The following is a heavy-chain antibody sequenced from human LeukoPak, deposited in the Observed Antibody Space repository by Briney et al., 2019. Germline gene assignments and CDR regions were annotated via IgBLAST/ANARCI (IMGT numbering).Heavy chain of an antibody. Sequence: SETLSLTCTVSGGSISSSSYYWGWICQSPGKGLEWIGSIDNSGSTYYNPSLKSRVTISEDTSKNQFSLKLSTVTAADTAVYYCARHPMRYCSSTSCFWNWFDPWGQGTLVTVSS. D-gene: IGHD2-2*01. CDR2: IDNSGST. V-gene: IGHV4-39*01. CDR3: ARHPMRYCSSTSCFWNWFDP. J-gene: IGHJ5*02. CDR1: GGSISSSSYY.